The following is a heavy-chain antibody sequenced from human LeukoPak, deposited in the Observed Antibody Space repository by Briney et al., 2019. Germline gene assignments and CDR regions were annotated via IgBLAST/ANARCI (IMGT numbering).Heavy chain of an antibody. V-gene: IGHV4-4*02. J-gene: IGHJ5*02. CDR3: AKVISSAWRQNDL. CDR2: IHVNGIT. D-gene: IGHD3-22*01. CDR1: GDSITGYSW. Sequence: SETLSLTCTVSGDSITGYSWWSWVRQPPGKGLEWIGEIHVNGITNYNPSLKSRVTMSIDKAKNQLSLNLNSVTAADTAVYYCAKVISSAWRQNDLWGQGILVIVSS.